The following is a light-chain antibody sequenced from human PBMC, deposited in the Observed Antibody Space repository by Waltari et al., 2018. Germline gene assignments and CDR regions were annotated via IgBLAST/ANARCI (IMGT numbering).Light chain of an antibody. Sequence: DIQMTQSPSSLSASVAYRVTITCRASQSISSYFNWYQQKPGKAPKLLIYAASSLQSGVPSRFSGSGSGTDFTLTISSLQPEDFATYYCQQSYSTPLYTFGQGTKLEIK. J-gene: IGKJ2*01. CDR1: QSISSY. CDR3: QQSYSTPLYT. CDR2: AAS. V-gene: IGKV1-39*01.